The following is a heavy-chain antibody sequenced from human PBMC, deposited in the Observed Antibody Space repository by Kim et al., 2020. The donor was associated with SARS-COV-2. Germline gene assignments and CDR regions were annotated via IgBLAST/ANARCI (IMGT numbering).Heavy chain of an antibody. CDR3: AARARTWDSLHVGFHL. J-gene: IGHJ2*01. V-gene: IGHV3-53*01. CDR2: IYVAGKT. CDR1: GFTVSNNY. D-gene: IGHD1-26*01. Sequence: GGSLRLSCAATGFTVSNNYMSWVRQTPGKGLEWVSSIYVAGKTYYTDSVKGRFTISRDSSHNTLYLQMSALRVEDTAAYFCAARARTWDSLHVGFHLWC.